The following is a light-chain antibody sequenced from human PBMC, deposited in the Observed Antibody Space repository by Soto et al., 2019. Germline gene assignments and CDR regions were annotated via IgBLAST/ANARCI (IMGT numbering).Light chain of an antibody. CDR2: GAS. Sequence: VLTQSPATLSWSPGERVTLSCRASQSVDINLAWYQQKPGQAPRLLIYGASTRATDMSGTFSGRGSGTEFTLTISNVRPEDFAVYYCQQYRSCPRTFGQGTKVDIK. V-gene: IGKV3-15*01. J-gene: IGKJ1*01. CDR3: QQYRSCPRT. CDR1: QSVDIN.